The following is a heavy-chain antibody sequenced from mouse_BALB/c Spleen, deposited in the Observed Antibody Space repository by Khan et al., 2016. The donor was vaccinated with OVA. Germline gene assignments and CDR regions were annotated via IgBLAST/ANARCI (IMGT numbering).Heavy chain of an antibody. Sequence: EVQLEESGGGLVQPGGSMKLSCAASGFTFSNYWMNWVRQSPEKGLEWVAEIRLKSDDYGTHYAVSVKGRFTISRDDSKSSVYLKMNNLRAEDTGIYYCWILIWGQGTTLTVSS. CDR3: WILI. J-gene: IGHJ2*01. CDR2: IRLKSDDYGT. CDR1: GFTFSNYW. V-gene: IGHV6-6*02.